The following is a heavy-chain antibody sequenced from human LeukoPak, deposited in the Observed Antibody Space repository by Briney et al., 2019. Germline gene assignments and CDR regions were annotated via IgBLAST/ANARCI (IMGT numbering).Heavy chain of an antibody. CDR2: IYYSGST. CDR3: ARDGIAVAGSYWYFDL. CDR1: GDSISSYY. Sequence: SETLSLTCTVSGDSISSYYWSWIRQPPGKGLEWIGYIYYSGSTNYNPSLKSRVTISVDTSKNQLSLKLSSVTAADTAAYYCARDGIAVAGSYWYFDLWGRGTLVTVSS. V-gene: IGHV4-59*01. D-gene: IGHD6-19*01. J-gene: IGHJ2*01.